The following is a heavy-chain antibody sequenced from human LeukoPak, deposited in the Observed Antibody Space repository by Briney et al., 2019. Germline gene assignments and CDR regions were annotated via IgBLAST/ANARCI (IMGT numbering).Heavy chain of an antibody. J-gene: IGHJ4*02. Sequence: SETLSLTCTVSGGSISSGSYYWSWIRQPAGKGLEWIGRIYTSGSTYYNPSLKSRVTISVDTSKNQFSLKLSSVTAADTAVYYCARDLLGSLRYFDWLFKPSYFDYWGQGTLVTVSS. V-gene: IGHV4-61*02. CDR3: ARDLLGSLRYFDWLFKPSYFDY. CDR1: GGSISSGSYY. D-gene: IGHD3-9*01. CDR2: IYTSGST.